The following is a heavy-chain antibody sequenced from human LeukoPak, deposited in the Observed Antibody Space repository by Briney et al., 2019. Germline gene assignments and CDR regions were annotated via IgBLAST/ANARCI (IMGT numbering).Heavy chain of an antibody. CDR3: ARGGQWLKGFADY. CDR1: GFTFSSYS. J-gene: IGHJ4*02. V-gene: IGHV3-21*01. Sequence: GGSLRLSCAASGFTFSSYSMNWVRQAPGKGLEWVSSISSSSSYIYYADSVKVRFTISRDNAKNSLYLQMNSLRAEDTAVYYCARGGQWLKGFADYWGQGTLVTVTS. CDR2: ISSSSSYI. D-gene: IGHD6-19*01.